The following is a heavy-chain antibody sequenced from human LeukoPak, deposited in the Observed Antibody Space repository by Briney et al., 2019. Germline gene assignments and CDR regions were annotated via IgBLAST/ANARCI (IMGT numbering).Heavy chain of an antibody. CDR1: GGXITSTNY. CDR3: ARGSSSWPYYFDY. J-gene: IGHJ4*02. D-gene: IGHD6-13*01. V-gene: IGHV4-4*02. Sequence: SETLSLTCVVSGGXITSTNYWTWVRQPPGKGLGWIGEVNLQGSTNYNPSLMGRVAISVDTSKNQFSLKLSSVTAADTAMYYCARGSSSWPYYFDYWGQGTLVTVSS. CDR2: VNLQGST.